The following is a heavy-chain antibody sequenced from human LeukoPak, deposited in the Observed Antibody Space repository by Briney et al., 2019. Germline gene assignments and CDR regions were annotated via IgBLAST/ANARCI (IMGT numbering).Heavy chain of an antibody. Sequence: GGSLRLSCAASGFTFSSYGMHWVRQAPGKGLEWVAFIRYDGSNKYYADSVKGRFTISRDNSKNTLYLHMNSLRVEDTAVYYCAKDLSTGCNWFDPWGQGTLVTVSS. CDR1: GFTFSSYG. V-gene: IGHV3-30*02. J-gene: IGHJ5*02. CDR2: IRYDGSNK. CDR3: AKDLSTGCNWFDP. D-gene: IGHD1-14*01.